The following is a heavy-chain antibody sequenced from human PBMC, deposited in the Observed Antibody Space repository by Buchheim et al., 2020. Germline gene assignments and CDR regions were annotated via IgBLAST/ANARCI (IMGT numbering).Heavy chain of an antibody. J-gene: IGHJ6*02. CDR3: ARLNYDFWSGYYGYYYGMDV. CDR2: IKQDGSEK. V-gene: IGHV3-7*03. CDR1: GFTFSSYW. D-gene: IGHD3-3*01. Sequence: EVQLVESGGGLVQPGGSLRLSCAASGFTFSSYWMSWVRQAPGKGLEWAANIKQDGSEKYYVDSVKGRFTISRDNAKNSLYLQMNSLRAEDTAVYYCARLNYDFWSGYYGYYYGMDVWGQGTT.